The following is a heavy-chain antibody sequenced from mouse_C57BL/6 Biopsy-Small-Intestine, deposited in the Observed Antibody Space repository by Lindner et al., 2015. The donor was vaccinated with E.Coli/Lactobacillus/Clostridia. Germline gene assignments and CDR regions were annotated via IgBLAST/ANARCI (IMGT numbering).Heavy chain of an antibody. CDR3: AGGVYYSNYRYFDV. Sequence: VQLQESGAELVRPGTSVKVSCKASGYAFTNYLIEWVKQRPGQGLEWIGVINPGSGGTNYNEKFKGKATLTADKSSSTAYMQLNSLTSEDSAVYYCAGGVYYSNYRYFDVWGTGTTVTVSS. D-gene: IGHD2-5*01. J-gene: IGHJ1*03. CDR2: INPGSGGT. V-gene: IGHV1-54*01. CDR1: GYAFTNYL.